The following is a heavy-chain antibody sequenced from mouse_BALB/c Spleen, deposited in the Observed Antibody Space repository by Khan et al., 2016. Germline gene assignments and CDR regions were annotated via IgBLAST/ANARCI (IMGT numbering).Heavy chain of an antibody. CDR1: GFNIKDTY. J-gene: IGHJ1*01. CDR3: ASRTLTPQYFDV. V-gene: IGHV14-3*02. CDR2: IDPTNGNT. Sequence: EVQLQESGAELVKPGASVKLSCTASGFNIKDTYMHWVKQRHEQGLEWIGKIDPTNGNTNYDPKFQGKATVTADTSSNTAYLQLSSLASEDTAVYYCASRTLTPQYFDVWGAGTTVTVSS.